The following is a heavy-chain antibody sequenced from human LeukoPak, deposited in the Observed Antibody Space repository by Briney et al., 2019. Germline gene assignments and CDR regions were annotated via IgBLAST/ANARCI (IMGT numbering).Heavy chain of an antibody. CDR2: IYYSGST. CDR1: GGSISSSSYY. CDR3: ERVSGGVRYYYYYMDV. J-gene: IGHJ6*03. V-gene: IGHV4-39*07. Sequence: ASETLSLTCTVSGGSISSSSYYWGWIRQPPGKGLEWIGSIYYSGSTYYNPSLKSRVTISVDTSKNQFSLKLSSVTAADTAVYYCERVSGGVRYYYYYMDVWGKGTTVTVSS. D-gene: IGHD2-8*01.